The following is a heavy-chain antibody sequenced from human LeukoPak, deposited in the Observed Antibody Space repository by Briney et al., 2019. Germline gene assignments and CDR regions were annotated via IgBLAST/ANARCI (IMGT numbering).Heavy chain of an antibody. Sequence: SETLSHTCAVSGYSISSGYYWGWIRQPPGKGLEWIGRIYTSGSTNYNPSLKSRVTISVDTSKNQFSLKLSSVTAADTAVYYCASYSGSYYSASDIWGQGTMVTVSS. V-gene: IGHV4-38-2*01. J-gene: IGHJ3*02. CDR1: GYSISSGYY. CDR2: IYTSGST. CDR3: ASYSGSYYSASDI. D-gene: IGHD1-26*01.